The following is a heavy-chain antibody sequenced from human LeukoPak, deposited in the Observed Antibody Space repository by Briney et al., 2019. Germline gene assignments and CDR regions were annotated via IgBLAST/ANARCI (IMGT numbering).Heavy chain of an antibody. Sequence: SVKVSCKASGGTFSSYAISWVRQAPGQGLEWMGRIIPILGIANYAQKFQGRVTITADKSTSTAYMELSSLRSEDTAVYYCARGAPDYYASPGDAFDIWGHGTMVTVSS. D-gene: IGHD2-8*01. CDR2: IIPILGIA. CDR1: GGTFSSYA. J-gene: IGHJ3*02. CDR3: ARGAPDYYASPGDAFDI. V-gene: IGHV1-69*04.